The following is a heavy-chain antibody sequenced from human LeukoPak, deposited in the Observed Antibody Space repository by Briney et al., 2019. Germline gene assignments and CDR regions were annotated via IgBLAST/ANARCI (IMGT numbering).Heavy chain of an antibody. Sequence: GGSLRLSCAASGFTFSTYAMSWVRQAPGKGLEWVSVISNSGGSTYYADSVKGRFTISRDNSKNTLYLQMNSLGAEDTAIYYCAKDRRMTTVTCLDYWGQGTLVTVSS. J-gene: IGHJ4*02. CDR2: ISNSGGST. CDR3: AKDRRMTTVTCLDY. D-gene: IGHD4-17*01. V-gene: IGHV3-23*01. CDR1: GFTFSTYA.